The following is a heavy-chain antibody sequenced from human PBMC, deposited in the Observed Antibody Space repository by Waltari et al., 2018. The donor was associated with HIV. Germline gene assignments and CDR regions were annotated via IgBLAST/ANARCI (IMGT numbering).Heavy chain of an antibody. CDR2: IWFDGSKK. D-gene: IGHD3-16*01. J-gene: IGHJ4*02. CDR1: GFTFSSFC. CDR3: ARDRGGLRQPLDY. Sequence: QVQLVESGGGVVQPGRSMRPSCAASGFTFSSFCMHWVRQAPGKGLEWVSVIWFDGSKKFYADSVKGRFTISRDNSKNIVHLQMNSLRAEDTALYYCARDRGGLRQPLDYWGQGTLVTVSS. V-gene: IGHV3-33*01.